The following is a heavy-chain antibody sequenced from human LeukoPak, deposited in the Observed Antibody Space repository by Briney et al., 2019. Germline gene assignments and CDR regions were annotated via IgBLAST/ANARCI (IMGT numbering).Heavy chain of an antibody. CDR1: GFTFTSAW. J-gene: IGHJ4*02. V-gene: IGHV3-15*01. Sequence: GGSLRLSCAASGFTFTSAWMNWDRQVPGKGLEWVGHIKPKTDGGTTDYAAPVKGRFTISRDDSKSTLYLQMDSLKTEDTAVYYCTRGHYGRWGQGTLVTVSS. D-gene: IGHD3-10*01. CDR2: IKPKTDGGTT. CDR3: TRGHYGR.